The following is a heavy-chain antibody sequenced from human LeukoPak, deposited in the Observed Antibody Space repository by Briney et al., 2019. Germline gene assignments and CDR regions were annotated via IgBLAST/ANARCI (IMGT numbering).Heavy chain of an antibody. CDR3: AKDKEWELPYYYYMDV. CDR2: ISYDGSNK. D-gene: IGHD1-26*01. V-gene: IGHV3-30*18. CDR1: GFTFSSYG. J-gene: IGHJ6*03. Sequence: GGSLRLSCAASGFTFSSYGMHWVRQAPGKGLEWVAVISYDGSNKYYADSVKGRFTISRDNSKNTLYLHVNSLRPEDTAVYYCAKDKEWELPYYYYMDVWGKGTTVTISS.